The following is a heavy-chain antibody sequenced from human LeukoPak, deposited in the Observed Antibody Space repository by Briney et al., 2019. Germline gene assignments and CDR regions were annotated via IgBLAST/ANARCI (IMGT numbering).Heavy chain of an antibody. D-gene: IGHD3-22*01. CDR1: GFPFSNAW. Sequence: GGSLRLSCAASGFPFSNAWMSWVRQAPGKGLEWVGRIKRKIDGGTTDYAAPVKGRFTISRDDSESSLYLQMNSLKTEDTAVYYCARGGGYYYDSSDYYREEYFQYWGQGTLVTVSS. V-gene: IGHV3-15*01. CDR2: IKRKIDGGTT. CDR3: ARGGGYYYDSSDYYREEYFQY. J-gene: IGHJ1*01.